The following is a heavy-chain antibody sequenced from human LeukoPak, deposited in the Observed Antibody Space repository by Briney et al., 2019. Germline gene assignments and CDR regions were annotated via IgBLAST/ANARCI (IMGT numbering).Heavy chain of an antibody. Sequence: GGSLRLSCAASGFTFSSYEMNWVRQAPGKGLEWVSYISSSGSTIYYADSVKGRFTISRDNAKNSLSLQMNSLRAEDTAVYYCAREESSRDWYFDLWGRGTLVTVSS. CDR1: GFTFSSYE. J-gene: IGHJ2*01. V-gene: IGHV3-48*03. CDR2: ISSSGSTI. D-gene: IGHD2-2*01. CDR3: AREESSRDWYFDL.